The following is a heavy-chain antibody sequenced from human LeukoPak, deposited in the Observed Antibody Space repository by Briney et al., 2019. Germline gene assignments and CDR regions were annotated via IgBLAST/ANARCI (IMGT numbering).Heavy chain of an antibody. CDR1: GYTFTAYY. CDR3: LFLVAGGRGIY. D-gene: IGHD6-13*01. Sequence: ASVKVSCKASGYTFTAYYMHWVRQAPGQGLEWMGWIDPNSGGTNYAQNFQGRVTMTKDTSISTAHMELSSLRSDDTAVYYCLFLVAGGRGIYWGQGTLVTVSS. V-gene: IGHV1-2*02. CDR2: IDPNSGGT. J-gene: IGHJ4*02.